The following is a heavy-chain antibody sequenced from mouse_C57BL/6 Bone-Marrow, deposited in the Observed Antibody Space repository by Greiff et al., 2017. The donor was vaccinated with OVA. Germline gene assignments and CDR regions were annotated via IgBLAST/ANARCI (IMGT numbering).Heavy chain of an antibody. CDR1: GYTFTDYY. CDR2: INPNNGGT. J-gene: IGHJ4*01. V-gene: IGHV1-26*01. Sequence: EVQLQQSGPELVKPGASVKISCKASGYTFTDYYMNWVKQSHGQSLEWIGDINPNNGGTSYNQKFKGKATLTVDTSSSTAYMELRSLTSEDSAVYYCAWGGDYWGQGTSVTVSS. CDR3: AWGGDY.